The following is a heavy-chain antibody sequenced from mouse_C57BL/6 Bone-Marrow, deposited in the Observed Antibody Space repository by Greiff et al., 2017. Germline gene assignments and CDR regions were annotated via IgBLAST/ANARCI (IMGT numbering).Heavy chain of an antibody. CDR3: ARRYWYAMDY. CDR1: GYTFTNYW. V-gene: IGHV1-63*01. CDR2: IYPGGGYT. J-gene: IGHJ4*01. Sequence: VQLQLSGAELVRPGTSVKMSCKASGYTFTNYWIGWAKQRPGHGLEWIGDIYPGGGYTNYNEKFKGKATLTADKSSSTAYMQFSSLTSEDSAIYYCARRYWYAMDYWGQGTSVTVSS. D-gene: IGHD1-1*01.